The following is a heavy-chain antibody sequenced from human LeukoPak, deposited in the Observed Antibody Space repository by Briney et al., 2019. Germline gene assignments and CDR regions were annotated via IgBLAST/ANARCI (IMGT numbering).Heavy chain of an antibody. D-gene: IGHD2-8*01. J-gene: IGHJ4*02. Sequence: SETLSLTCTVSGGSISSSSYYWGWIRQPPGKGLEWIGTIYYSGSTYYNPSLKSRVTISVDTSKNQFSLKLSSVTAADTAVYYCARERVMGFDYWGQGTLVTVSS. CDR1: GGSISSSSYY. CDR2: IYYSGST. V-gene: IGHV4-39*07. CDR3: ARERVMGFDY.